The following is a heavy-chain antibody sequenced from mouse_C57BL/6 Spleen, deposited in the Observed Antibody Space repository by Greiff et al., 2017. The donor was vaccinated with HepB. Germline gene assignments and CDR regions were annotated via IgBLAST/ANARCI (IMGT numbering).Heavy chain of an antibody. CDR3: TREGGIYDGYYKFAY. J-gene: IGHJ3*01. CDR2: IDPETGGT. Sequence: QVQLQQSGAELVRPGASVTLSCKASGYTFTDYEMHWVKQTPVHGLEWIGAIDPETGGTAYNQKFKGKAILTADKSSSTAYMELRSLTSEDSAVYYCTREGGIYDGYYKFAYWGQGTLVTVSA. V-gene: IGHV1-15*01. D-gene: IGHD2-3*01. CDR1: GYTFTDYE.